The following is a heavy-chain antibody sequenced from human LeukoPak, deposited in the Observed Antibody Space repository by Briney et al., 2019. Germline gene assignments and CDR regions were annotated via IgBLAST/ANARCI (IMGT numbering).Heavy chain of an antibody. Sequence: GASVTVSCKASGYTFTSYDINWVRQATGQGLEWMGWMNPNSGNTGYAQKFQGRVTMTRNTSISTAYMELSSLRSEDTAVYYCAREIAVAGHFDYWGQGTLVTVSS. J-gene: IGHJ4*02. D-gene: IGHD6-19*01. V-gene: IGHV1-8*01. CDR2: MNPNSGNT. CDR1: GYTFTSYD. CDR3: AREIAVAGHFDY.